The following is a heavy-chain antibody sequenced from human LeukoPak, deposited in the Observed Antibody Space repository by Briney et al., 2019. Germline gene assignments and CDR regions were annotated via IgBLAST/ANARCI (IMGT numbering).Heavy chain of an antibody. CDR3: ARELRSGWYYFDH. V-gene: IGHV3-7*01. D-gene: IGHD6-19*01. CDR2: IKQDGSDK. Sequence: PGGSLRLSCAASGFTFSTFWMTWVRQTPGKGLEWVANIKQDGSDKYYVDSVKGRFTISRDNAKNSLYLQMNSLRAEDTAVYYCARELRSGWYYFDHWGKGTLVTVSS. CDR1: GFTFSTFW. J-gene: IGHJ4*02.